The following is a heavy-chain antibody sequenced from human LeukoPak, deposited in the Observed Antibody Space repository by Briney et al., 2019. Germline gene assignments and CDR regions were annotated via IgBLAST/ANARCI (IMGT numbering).Heavy chain of an antibody. CDR3: ARANLWFGELGWIDP. CDR1: GYTFTTYA. D-gene: IGHD3-10*01. V-gene: IGHV7-4-1*02. Sequence: ASVKVSCKASGYTFTTYAMNWVRQAPGQGLEWMGWINTNTGNPTYAQGFTGRFVFSLDTSVSTAYLQISSLKADDTAVYYCARANLWFGELGWIDPWGQGTLVTVSS. J-gene: IGHJ5*02. CDR2: INTNTGNP.